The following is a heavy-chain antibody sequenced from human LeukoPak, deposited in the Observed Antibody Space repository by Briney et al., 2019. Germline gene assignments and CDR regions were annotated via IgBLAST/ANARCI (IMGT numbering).Heavy chain of an antibody. CDR2: IYPTDSDT. Sequence: SGESLKISCKTSGYNFLTSWIGWVRQMPGKGLEWMGIIYPTDSDTRFSPSFQGQVTISVDKSITTAYLQWSSLKASDTAIYYCALRPGNDDAYDFWGQGTMVTVSS. D-gene: IGHD1-1*01. CDR3: ALRPGNDDAYDF. J-gene: IGHJ3*01. V-gene: IGHV5-51*01. CDR1: GYNFLTSW.